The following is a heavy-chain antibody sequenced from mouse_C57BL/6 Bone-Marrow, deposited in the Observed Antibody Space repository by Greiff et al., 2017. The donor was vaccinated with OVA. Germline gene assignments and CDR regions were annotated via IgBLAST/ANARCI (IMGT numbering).Heavy chain of an antibody. J-gene: IGHJ4*01. CDR2: ISYDGSN. Sequence: EVQLVESGPGLVKPSQSLSLTCSVTGYSITSGYYWNWIRQFPGNKLEWMGYISYDGSNNYNPSLKNRISITRDTSKNQFFLKLNSVTTEDTATYYCARVGNYGAMDYWGQGTSVTVSS. V-gene: IGHV3-6*01. CDR1: GYSITSGYY. CDR3: ARVGNYGAMDY. D-gene: IGHD2-1*01.